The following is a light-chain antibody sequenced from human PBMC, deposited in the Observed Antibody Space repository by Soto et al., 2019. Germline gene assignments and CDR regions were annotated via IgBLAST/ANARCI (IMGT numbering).Light chain of an antibody. V-gene: IGKV1-5*01. CDR2: DAS. J-gene: IGKJ5*01. Sequence: DIHITQSPSTLSASVGDRVTITCRASQSISRWLAWYQQKPGKAPKLLIYDASTLESGVPSRFSGSGSGTEFTLTISSLEPEDFAVYYCQQRSNWPPITFGQGTRLEIK. CDR1: QSISRW. CDR3: QQRSNWPPIT.